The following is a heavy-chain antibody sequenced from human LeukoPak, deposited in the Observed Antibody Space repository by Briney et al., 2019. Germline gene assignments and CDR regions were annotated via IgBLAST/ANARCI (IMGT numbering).Heavy chain of an antibody. J-gene: IGHJ3*02. Sequence: GGSLRLSCAASGFTFSSNAMTWVRQAPGKGLEWVSVMYTGGSTYYADSVKGRFTISRDNSKNTLNLQMNSLRAEDTALYYCARRISGASYAFDIWGQGTMVTVSS. CDR2: MYTGGST. CDR3: ARRISGASYAFDI. CDR1: GFTFSSNA. V-gene: IGHV3-53*01.